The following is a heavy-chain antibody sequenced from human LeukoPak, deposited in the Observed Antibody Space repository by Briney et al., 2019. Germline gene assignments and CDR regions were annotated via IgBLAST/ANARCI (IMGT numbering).Heavy chain of an antibody. CDR2: ISSSSSYI. J-gene: IGHJ4*02. Sequence: GGSLRLSCAASGFTFSSYSMNWVRQAPGRGLEWVSSISSSSSYIYYADSVKGRFTISRDNAKNSLYLQMNSLRAEDTAVYYCARAHYYDSSGLDFWGQGTLVTVSS. V-gene: IGHV3-21*01. CDR1: GFTFSSYS. CDR3: ARAHYYDSSGLDF. D-gene: IGHD3-22*01.